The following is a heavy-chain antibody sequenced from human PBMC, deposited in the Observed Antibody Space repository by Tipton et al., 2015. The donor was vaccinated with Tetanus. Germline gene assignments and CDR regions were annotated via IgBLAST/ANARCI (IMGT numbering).Heavy chain of an antibody. V-gene: IGHV4-59*01. Sequence: TLSLTCAVYGGSFSGYYWSWIRRPPGKGLEWIGYIYYSGSTNYNPSLKSRVTISVDTSKNQFSLKLSSVTAADTAVYYCARSQYCSSTSCYDLFDYWGQGTLVTVSS. CDR2: IYYSGST. J-gene: IGHJ4*02. CDR3: ARSQYCSSTSCYDLFDY. CDR1: GGSFSGYY. D-gene: IGHD2-2*01.